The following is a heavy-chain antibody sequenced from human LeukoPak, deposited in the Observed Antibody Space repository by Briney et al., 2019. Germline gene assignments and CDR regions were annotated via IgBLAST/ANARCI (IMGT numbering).Heavy chain of an antibody. J-gene: IGHJ4*02. D-gene: IGHD1-1*01. CDR1: GGSLTIGSYY. CDR2: IHPSGIT. CDR3: ARGQDAIKTGY. Sequence: SETLSLTCTVSGGSLTIGSYYWTWIRHYPGKGLEWIGYIHPSGITDYNPSLKSRVTMSLAMSQNQFSLKLTSVTAADTAIYYCARGQDAIKTGYWGQGTLVTVSS. V-gene: IGHV4-31*03.